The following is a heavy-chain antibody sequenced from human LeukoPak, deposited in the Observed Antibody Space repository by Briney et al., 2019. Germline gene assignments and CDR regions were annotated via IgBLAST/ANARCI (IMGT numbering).Heavy chain of an antibody. D-gene: IGHD4-23*01. Sequence: GASVKVSCKASGGTFSSYAISWVRQAPGQGLEWMGGIIPIFGTANYAQKFQGRVTITADESTSTAYMELSSLRSEDTAVYYCARVGGGKLLYYYYMDVWGKGTTVTVSS. J-gene: IGHJ6*03. CDR3: ARVGGGKLLYYYYMDV. CDR2: IIPIFGTA. CDR1: GGTFSSYA. V-gene: IGHV1-69*13.